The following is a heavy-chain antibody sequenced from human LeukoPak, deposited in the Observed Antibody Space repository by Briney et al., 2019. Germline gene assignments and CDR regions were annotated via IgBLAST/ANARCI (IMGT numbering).Heavy chain of an antibody. J-gene: IGHJ4*02. CDR1: GGSISSRSYY. D-gene: IGHD6-13*01. CDR2: IYYSGSA. CDR3: ARLQREEQQLVHDY. V-gene: IGHV4-39*01. Sequence: PSETLSLTCTVSGGSISSRSYYWGWIRPPPGKGLEWIGSIYYSGSAYYNPSLKSRVTMSVETSKNQFSLKVSSVTAADTAVYYCARLQREEQQLVHDYWGQGTLVTVSS.